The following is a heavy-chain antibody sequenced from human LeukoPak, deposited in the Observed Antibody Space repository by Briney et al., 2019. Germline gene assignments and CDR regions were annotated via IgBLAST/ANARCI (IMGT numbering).Heavy chain of an antibody. Sequence: ASVKVSCKAPGYIFTNYTINWVRQAPGQGLEWMGWINPNSGGTNYAQKFQGRVTMTRDTSISTAYMELSRLRSDDTAVYYCARGVLVAATLLSNWFDPWGQGTLVTVS. CDR3: ARGVLVAATLLSNWFDP. J-gene: IGHJ5*02. D-gene: IGHD2-15*01. CDR2: INPNSGGT. CDR1: GYIFTNYT. V-gene: IGHV1-2*02.